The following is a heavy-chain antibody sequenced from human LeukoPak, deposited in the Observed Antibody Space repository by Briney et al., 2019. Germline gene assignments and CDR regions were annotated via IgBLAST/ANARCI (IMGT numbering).Heavy chain of an antibody. CDR3: ARHDFWSGYRAFDI. Sequence: ASVTVSCKASGYTFTGYYMHWVRQAPGQGLEWMGWINPNSGGTNYAQKFQGRVTMTRDTSISTAYMELSRLRSDDTAVYYCARHDFWSGYRAFDIWGQGTMVTISS. CDR1: GYTFTGYY. D-gene: IGHD3-3*01. J-gene: IGHJ3*02. V-gene: IGHV1-2*02. CDR2: INPNSGGT.